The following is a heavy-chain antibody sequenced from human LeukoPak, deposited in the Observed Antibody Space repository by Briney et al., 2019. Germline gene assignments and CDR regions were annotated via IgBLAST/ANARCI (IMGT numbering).Heavy chain of an antibody. V-gene: IGHV5-51*01. Sequence: KYGESLKISCKGSGYIFTNYWIAWVRQMPGKGLEWMGIIYPGDSDTRYSPSFQGQVTISADKSISTAYLQWSSLKASDTAMYFCARHTADLDAFDTWGQGTMVTVSS. CDR2: IYPGDSDT. D-gene: IGHD4-17*01. J-gene: IGHJ3*02. CDR1: GYIFTNYW. CDR3: ARHTADLDAFDT.